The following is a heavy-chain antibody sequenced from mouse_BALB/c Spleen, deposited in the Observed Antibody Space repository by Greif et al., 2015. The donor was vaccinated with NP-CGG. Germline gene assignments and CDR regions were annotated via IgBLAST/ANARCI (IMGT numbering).Heavy chain of an antibody. D-gene: IGHD1-2*01. J-gene: IGHJ3*01. CDR3: ARGGVSLRLGFAY. Sequence: QVQLQQPGAELARPGASVKLSCKASGYTFTSYWMQWVKQRPGQGLEWIGAIYPGDGDTRYTQKFKGKATLTADKSSSTAYMQLSSLASEDSAVYYCARGGVSLRLGFAYWGQGTLVTVSA. V-gene: IGHV1-87*01. CDR2: IYPGDGDT. CDR1: GYTFTSYW.